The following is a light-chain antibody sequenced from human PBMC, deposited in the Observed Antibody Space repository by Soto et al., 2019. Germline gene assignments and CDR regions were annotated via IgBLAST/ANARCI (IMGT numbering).Light chain of an antibody. Sequence: EIVMTLSPATLSVSPVGRATLSCRASQSISGTLAWYQQKPGQAPSLLIHGASTRAPGFTASFSGSGSGTDFTLTISSLQSEDFAVYYCQQYNDWPWTFGQGTKVDIK. CDR2: GAS. V-gene: IGKV3-15*01. CDR1: QSISGT. J-gene: IGKJ1*01. CDR3: QQYNDWPWT.